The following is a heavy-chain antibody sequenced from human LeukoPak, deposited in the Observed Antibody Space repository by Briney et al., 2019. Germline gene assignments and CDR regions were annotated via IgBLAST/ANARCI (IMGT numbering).Heavy chain of an antibody. D-gene: IGHD2-15*01. J-gene: IGHJ6*02. Sequence: PGESLKISCKGSGYSFTSYWIGWVRQMPGKGLEWMGIIYPGDSDTRYSPSFQGQVTISADKSISTAYLQWSNLKASDTAMYYCAGHLVAANNYYGMDVWGQGTTVTVSS. V-gene: IGHV5-51*01. CDR2: IYPGDSDT. CDR1: GYSFTSYW. CDR3: AGHLVAANNYYGMDV.